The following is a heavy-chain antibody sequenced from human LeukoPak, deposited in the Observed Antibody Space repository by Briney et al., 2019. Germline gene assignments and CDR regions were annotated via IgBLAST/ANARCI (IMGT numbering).Heavy chain of an antibody. CDR2: IYYSGST. V-gene: IGHV4-59*01. CDR1: GGSISSYY. D-gene: IGHD1-26*01. Sequence: PSETLSLTCTVSGGSISSYYWSWIRQPPGKGLEWIGYIYYSGSTNYNPSLKGRVTISVDTSKNQFSLKLSSVTAADTAVYYCARMGWELPTDYYYYYMDVWGKGTTVTVSS. J-gene: IGHJ6*03. CDR3: ARMGWELPTDYYYYYMDV.